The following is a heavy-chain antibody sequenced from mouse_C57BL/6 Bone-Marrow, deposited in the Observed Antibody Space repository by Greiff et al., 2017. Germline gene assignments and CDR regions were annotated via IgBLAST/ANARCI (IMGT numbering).Heavy chain of an antibody. V-gene: IGHV5-4*03. CDR1: GFTFSSYA. J-gene: IGHJ3*01. CDR3: ARGSDYDAY. D-gene: IGHD2-4*01. CDR2: ISDGGSYT. Sequence: DVKLVESGGGLVKPGGSLKLSCAASGFTFSSYAMSWVRQTPEKRLEWVATISDGGSYTYYPDNVKGRFTISRDNAKNNLYLQMSHLKSEDTAMYYCARGSDYDAYWGQGTLVTVSA.